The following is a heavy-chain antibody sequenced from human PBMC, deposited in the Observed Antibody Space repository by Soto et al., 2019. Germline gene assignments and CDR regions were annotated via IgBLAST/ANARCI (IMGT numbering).Heavy chain of an antibody. J-gene: IGHJ1*01. Sequence: EVQLVQSGAEVKKPGESLQISCTGSGYSFTSYWIGWVREMPGKGLEWMGIIYPGNSDNRYSPSFQGQVTITADKSISTAYLQWSSLKASDTAMYYCARFPGTGAEDFQHCGQGTLVTVSS. V-gene: IGHV5-51*03. D-gene: IGHD1-1*01. CDR2: IYPGNSDN. CDR3: ARFPGTGAEDFQH. CDR1: GYSFTSYW.